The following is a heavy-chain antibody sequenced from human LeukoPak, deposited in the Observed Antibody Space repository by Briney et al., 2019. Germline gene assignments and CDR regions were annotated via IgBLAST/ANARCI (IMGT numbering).Heavy chain of an antibody. CDR2: INHSGST. J-gene: IGHJ4*02. V-gene: IGHV4-34*01. D-gene: IGHD6-19*01. Sequence: PSETLSLTCAVYGGSFSGYYWSWIRQPPGKGLEWIGEINHSGSTNYNPSLKSRVTISVDTSKNQFSLKLSSVTAADTAVYYCARHKGRIAVAGKGFDYWGQGTLVTVSS. CDR3: ARHKGRIAVAGKGFDY. CDR1: GGSFSGYY.